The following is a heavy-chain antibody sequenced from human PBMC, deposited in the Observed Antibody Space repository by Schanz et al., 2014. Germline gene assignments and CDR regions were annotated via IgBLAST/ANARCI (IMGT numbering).Heavy chain of an antibody. CDR2: ISHDGHRD. D-gene: IGHD6-19*01. CDR3: AKDLISGWSGFDY. CDR1: GFTFHTYD. J-gene: IGHJ4*02. V-gene: IGHV3-30-3*01. Sequence: DLEESGGGVVQPGRSLRLSCAASGFTFHTYDMHWVRQAPGKGLEWVAQISHDGHRDFYADSVKGRFTISRDNAKNSLYLQMNSLRVEDTAVYYCAKDLISGWSGFDYWGQGTLVTVSS.